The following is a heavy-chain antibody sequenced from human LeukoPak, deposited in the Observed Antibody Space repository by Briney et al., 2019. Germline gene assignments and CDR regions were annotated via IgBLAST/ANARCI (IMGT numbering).Heavy chain of an antibody. V-gene: IGHV1-2*02. CDR3: ARDLSYCSSTSCFPSDY. Sequence: ASVKVSCKASGHTFTGYYMHWVRQAPGQGLEWMGWINPNSGGTNYAQKFQGRVTMTRDTSISTAYMELSRLRSDDTAVYYCARDLSYCSSTSCFPSDYWGQGTLVTVSS. D-gene: IGHD2-2*01. CDR1: GHTFTGYY. J-gene: IGHJ4*02. CDR2: INPNSGGT.